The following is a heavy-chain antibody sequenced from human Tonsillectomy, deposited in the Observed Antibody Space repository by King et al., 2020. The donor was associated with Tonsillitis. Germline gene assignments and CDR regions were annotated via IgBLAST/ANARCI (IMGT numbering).Heavy chain of an antibody. V-gene: IGHV3-9*01. J-gene: IGHJ4*02. D-gene: IGHD6-13*01. CDR3: AKEAGYSSSGYEVDY. CDR1: GFSFDDYA. Sequence: VQLVESGGGLVQPGRSLRLSCAASGFSFDDYAMHWVRQAPGKGLEWVSGISWNSGRIGYADSVKGRFTISRDNAKNALYLQMNSLRAEDTALYYCAKEAGYSSSGYEVDYWGQGTLVTVSA. CDR2: ISWNSGRI.